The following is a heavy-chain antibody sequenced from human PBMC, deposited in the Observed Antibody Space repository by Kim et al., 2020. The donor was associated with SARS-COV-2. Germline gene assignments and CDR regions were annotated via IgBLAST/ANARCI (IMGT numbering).Heavy chain of an antibody. CDR2: FGPEEGET. CDR1: GYTLTELS. D-gene: IGHD6-13*01. Sequence: ASVKVSCKVSGYTLTELSMHWLRQAPGKGLEWMGGFGPEEGETIYAQKFQGRVTMTEDTSTDTAYMELSSLRSEDTAVYYCSTDIRMGSSWYSSWGQGTLVTVSS. CDR3: STDIRMGSSWYSS. V-gene: IGHV1-24*01. J-gene: IGHJ5*02.